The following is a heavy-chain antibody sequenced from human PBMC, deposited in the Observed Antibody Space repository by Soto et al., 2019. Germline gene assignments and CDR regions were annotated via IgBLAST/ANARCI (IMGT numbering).Heavy chain of an antibody. CDR3: AKEITVAGDFDY. CDR1: GFTFSTYG. J-gene: IGHJ4*01. D-gene: IGHD6-19*01. Sequence: QVQLVESGGGMVQPGRSLKLSCVASGFTFSTYGIHWVRQAPGKGLEWVAVISSDGSEEYYADSVKGRFTISRDNSKNTLYLQMDSLRPEDTAVYYCAKEITVAGDFDYWGHGTLVTVSS. CDR2: ISSDGSEE. V-gene: IGHV3-30*18.